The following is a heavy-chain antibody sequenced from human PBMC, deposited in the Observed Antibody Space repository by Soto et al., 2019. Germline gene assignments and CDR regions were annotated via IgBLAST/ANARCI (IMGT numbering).Heavy chain of an antibody. D-gene: IGHD6-6*01. CDR1: GFTFDSYA. CDR2: ISGGGTST. Sequence: HPGGSLRLSCVASGFTFDSYAMNWIRQAPGKGLEWVSVISGGGTSTYYADSVKGRFTVSRDNSKNTVYLQMDSLTPEDTGVYYCAGEASVAALNWFDPWGQGTLVTVSS. V-gene: IGHV3-23*01. CDR3: AGEASVAALNWFDP. J-gene: IGHJ5*02.